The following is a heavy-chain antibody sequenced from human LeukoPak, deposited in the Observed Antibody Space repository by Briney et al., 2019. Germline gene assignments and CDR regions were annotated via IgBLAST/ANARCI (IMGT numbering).Heavy chain of an antibody. CDR3: ARHEGGDIVVVSGFEY. CDR1: GYSFTRYW. V-gene: IGHV5-51*01. CDR2: VYPGDSDT. J-gene: IGHJ4*02. Sequence: GGSLRLSCKTSGYSFTRYWIAWVRQTPGKGLEWMGIVYPGDSDTRYSPSFQGPVTISADKSISTAYLQWNSLKASDTAMYYCARHEGGDIVVVSGFEYWGQGTLVTVSS. D-gene: IGHD2-2*01.